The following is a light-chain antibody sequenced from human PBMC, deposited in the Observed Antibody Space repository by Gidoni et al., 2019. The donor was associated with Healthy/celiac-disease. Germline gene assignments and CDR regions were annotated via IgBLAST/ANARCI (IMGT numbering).Light chain of an antibody. V-gene: IGLV3-1*01. CDR3: QAWDSSTVV. CDR1: KLGDKY. J-gene: IGLJ2*01. CDR2: QDS. Sequence: SYELTQPPSVSVSPGQTASITCSGDKLGDKYACWYQQKPGQSPVLVIYQDSKRPSGLPERFSGSYSGNTATLTISGTQAMDEADYYCQAWDSSTVVFGGGTKLTVL.